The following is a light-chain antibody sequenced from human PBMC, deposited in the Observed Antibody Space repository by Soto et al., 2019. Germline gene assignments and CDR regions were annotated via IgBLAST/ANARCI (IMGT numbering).Light chain of an antibody. CDR3: QQYGSSGT. Sequence: EIVLTLYAGNLSLSRGERDPLSCRASQSVSNNYLALYQQKPGQAPRLLIYGSSNRATGIPDRFSGSGSGTDFTLTISRLEPEDFAVYYCQQYGSSGTFGQGTKVDIK. V-gene: IGKV3-20*01. J-gene: IGKJ1*01. CDR1: QSVSNNY. CDR2: GSS.